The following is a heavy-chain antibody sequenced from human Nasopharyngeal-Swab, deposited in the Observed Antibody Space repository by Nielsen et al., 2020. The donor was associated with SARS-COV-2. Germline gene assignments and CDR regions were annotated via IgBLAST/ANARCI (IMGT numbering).Heavy chain of an antibody. CDR2: IYYSGST. V-gene: IGHV4-59*01. J-gene: IGHJ4*02. CDR1: GGSISSYY. CDR3: ARVQTYYYDSSGYPPDY. Sequence: GSLRLSCTVSGGSISSYYWSWIRQPPGKGLEWIGYIYYSGSTNYNPSLKSRVTISVDTSKNQFSLKLSSVTAADTAVYYCARVQTYYYDSSGYPPDYWGQGTLVTVSS. D-gene: IGHD3-22*01.